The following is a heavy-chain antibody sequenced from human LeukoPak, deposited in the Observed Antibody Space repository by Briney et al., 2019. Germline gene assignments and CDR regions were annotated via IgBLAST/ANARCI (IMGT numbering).Heavy chain of an antibody. V-gene: IGHV3-7*01. CDR3: AREELLGAYYYGMDV. J-gene: IGHJ6*02. CDR1: GFTFSSYW. D-gene: IGHD1-26*01. CDR2: IKQDGSEK. Sequence: GGSLRLSCAASGFTFSSYWMSWVRQAPGKGLEWVANIKQDGSEKYYVDSVKGRFTISRDNAKNSLYLQMNSLGAEDTAVYYCAREELLGAYYYGMDVWGQGTTVTVSS.